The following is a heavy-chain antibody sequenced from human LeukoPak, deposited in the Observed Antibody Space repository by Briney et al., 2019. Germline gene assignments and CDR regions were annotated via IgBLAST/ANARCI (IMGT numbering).Heavy chain of an antibody. CDR1: GGTFSSYA. J-gene: IGHJ3*02. Sequence: ASVKVSCKXSGGTFSSYAISWVRQAPGQGLEWMGRIIPIFGTANYAQKFQGRVTITTDESTSTAYMELSSLRSEDTAVYYCASGRDGYNNAFDIWGQGTMVTVSS. D-gene: IGHD5-24*01. CDR2: IIPIFGTA. V-gene: IGHV1-69*05. CDR3: ASGRDGYNNAFDI.